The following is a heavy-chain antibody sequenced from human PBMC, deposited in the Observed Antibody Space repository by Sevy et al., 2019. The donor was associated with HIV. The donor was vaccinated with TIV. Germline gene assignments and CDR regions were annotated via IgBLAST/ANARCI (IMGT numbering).Heavy chain of an antibody. CDR1: GYTFTGYY. Sequence: ASVKVSCKASGYTFTGYYMHWVRQAPGQGLEWMGWINPNSGGTNYAQKFQGRVTMTRDTSFSTAYMELSRLRSDDTAVYYCARDPQIITMIVVGPPGLVDYWGQGTLVTVSS. J-gene: IGHJ4*02. V-gene: IGHV1-2*02. CDR2: INPNSGGT. CDR3: ARDPQIITMIVVGPPGLVDY. D-gene: IGHD3-22*01.